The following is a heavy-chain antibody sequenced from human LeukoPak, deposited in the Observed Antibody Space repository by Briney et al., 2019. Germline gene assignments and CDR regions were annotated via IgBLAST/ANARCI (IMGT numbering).Heavy chain of an antibody. Sequence: PGGSLRLSCAASGFTFSSYAMSWVRQAPGKGLEWIGYIYYSGSTNYNPSLKSRVTISVDTSKNQFSLKLSSVTAADTAVYYCARDQVTHFDYWGQGTLVTVSS. CDR2: IYYSGST. CDR1: GFTFSSYA. D-gene: IGHD2-21*02. CDR3: ARDQVTHFDY. J-gene: IGHJ4*02. V-gene: IGHV4-59*01.